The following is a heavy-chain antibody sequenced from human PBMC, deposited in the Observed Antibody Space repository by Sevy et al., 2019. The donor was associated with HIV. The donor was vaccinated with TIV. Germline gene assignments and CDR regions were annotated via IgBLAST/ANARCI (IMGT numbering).Heavy chain of an antibody. CDR3: ARELVAAALAGHGMDV. V-gene: IGHV3-21*01. Sequence: GGSLRLSCAASGFTFDDYAMNWVRQAPGKGLEWVSSISSSSSYIYYADSVKGRFTISRDNAKNSLYLQMNSLRAEDTAVYYCARELVAAALAGHGMDVWGQGTTVTVSS. D-gene: IGHD6-13*01. J-gene: IGHJ6*02. CDR2: ISSSSSYI. CDR1: GFTFDDYA.